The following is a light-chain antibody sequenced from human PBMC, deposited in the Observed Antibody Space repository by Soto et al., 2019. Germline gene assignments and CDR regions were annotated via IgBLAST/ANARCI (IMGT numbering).Light chain of an antibody. CDR3: QSYDGSLSGSV. V-gene: IGLV1-40*01. CDR2: GNN. Sequence: QSVLTQPPSVSGAPGQRVTISCTGSSSSIGAGYDVHWYQQFPGTAPKLLIYGNNNRPSGVPDRFSGSKSGTSASLAITGLQSEDEADFYCQSYDGSLSGSVFGTGTKLTVL. J-gene: IGLJ1*01. CDR1: SSSIGAGYD.